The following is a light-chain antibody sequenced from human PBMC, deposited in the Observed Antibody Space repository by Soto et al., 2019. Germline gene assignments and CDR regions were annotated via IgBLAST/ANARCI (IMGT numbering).Light chain of an antibody. J-gene: IGKJ3*01. CDR1: QSVRSSY. CDR3: QQYGGSPRFT. CDR2: GAS. V-gene: IGKV3-20*01. Sequence: EIVLTQSPGTLSLYPGERATLACRASQSVRSSYLAWYQQKPGQAPRLLIYGASTRSTGITDRFSGSGSGTYFTLTISRLEPEDFAGYYCQQYGGSPRFTFGPGTKVDTK.